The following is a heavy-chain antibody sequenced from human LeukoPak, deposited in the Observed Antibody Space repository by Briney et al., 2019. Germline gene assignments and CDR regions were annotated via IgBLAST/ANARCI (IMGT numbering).Heavy chain of an antibody. V-gene: IGHV4-38-2*01. CDR2: IYHSGST. D-gene: IGHD3-10*01. J-gene: IGHJ4*02. CDR3: ARQGPWTYYYGSGSSRTDY. CDR1: GYSISSGYY. Sequence: SETLSLTCAVSGYSISSGYYWGWIRQPPGKGLEWIGSIYHSGSTYYNPSLKSPVTISADTSKNQFSLKLSSVTAADTAVYYCARQGPWTYYYGSGSSRTDYWGQGTLVSVSS.